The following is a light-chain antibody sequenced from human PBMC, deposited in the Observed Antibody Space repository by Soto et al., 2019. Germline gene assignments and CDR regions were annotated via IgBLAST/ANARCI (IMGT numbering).Light chain of an antibody. V-gene: IGLV2-8*01. J-gene: IGLJ2*01. CDR3: SSYAGSNGVI. CDR1: SSDVGGYNY. Sequence: QSALTQPPSASGSRGLSVTIPCTGTSSDVGGYNYVSWYRQHPGKAPKLMTYEVSKRPSGVPDRFSGSKSGNTASLTVSGLQAEDEADYYCSSYAGSNGVIFGGGTQMTVL. CDR2: EVS.